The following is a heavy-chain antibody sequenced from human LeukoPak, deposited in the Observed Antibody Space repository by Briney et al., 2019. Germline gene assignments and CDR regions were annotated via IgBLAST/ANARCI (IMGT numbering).Heavy chain of an antibody. V-gene: IGHV4-4*09. D-gene: IGHD6-13*01. Sequence: SETLSLTCSVSGGSISSYYWSWIRQPPGKGLEWIGYIYTSGSTSFNPSLKSRVTISVDTSKNHFSLELSSVTAADTAVYYCARRGAAAGTSVLPFDIWGQGTMVTVSS. CDR2: IYTSGST. CDR1: GGSISSYY. CDR3: ARRGAAAGTSVLPFDI. J-gene: IGHJ3*02.